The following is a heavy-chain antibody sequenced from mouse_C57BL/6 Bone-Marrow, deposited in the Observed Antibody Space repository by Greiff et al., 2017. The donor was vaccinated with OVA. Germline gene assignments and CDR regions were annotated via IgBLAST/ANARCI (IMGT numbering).Heavy chain of an antibody. V-gene: IGHV1-9*01. CDR3: ARSRYYGSSFAY. CDR1: GYTFTGYW. J-gene: IGHJ3*01. Sequence: QVQLKESGAELMKPGASVKLSCKATGYTFTGYWIEWVKQRPGHGLEWIGEILPGSGSTNYNEKFKGKATFTADKSSNTAYMQLSSLTTEDSAIYYCARSRYYGSSFAYWGQGTLVTVSA. D-gene: IGHD1-1*01. CDR2: ILPGSGST.